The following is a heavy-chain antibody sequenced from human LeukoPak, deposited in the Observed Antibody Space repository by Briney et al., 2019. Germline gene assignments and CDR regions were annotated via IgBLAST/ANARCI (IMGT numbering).Heavy chain of an antibody. CDR2: IYYSGGT. V-gene: IGHV4-61*01. J-gene: IGHJ4*02. D-gene: IGHD5-18*01. Sequence: SETLSLTCTVSGGSVSSGSYYWSWIRQPPGKGLEWIGYIYYSGGTNYNPSLKSRVTISVDTSKNQFSLKLSSVTAADTAVYYCARVGDTASPFFDYWGQGTLVTVSS. CDR3: ARVGDTASPFFDY. CDR1: GGSVSSGSYY.